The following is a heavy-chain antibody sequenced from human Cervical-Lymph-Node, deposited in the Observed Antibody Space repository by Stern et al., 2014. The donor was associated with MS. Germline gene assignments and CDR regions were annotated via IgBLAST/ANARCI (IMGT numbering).Heavy chain of an antibody. CDR2: ISSNGGST. V-gene: IGHV3-64D*06. D-gene: IGHD5-18*01. Sequence: VQLVESGGGLVQPGGSLRLSCSASGFTFSSYAMHWVRQAPGKGLEYVSAISSNGGSTYYADSVKGRFTISRDNSKNTLYLQMSSLRAEDTAVYYCVLGDTAMVFGPFDYWGQGTLVTVSS. CDR3: VLGDTAMVFGPFDY. CDR1: GFTFSSYA. J-gene: IGHJ4*02.